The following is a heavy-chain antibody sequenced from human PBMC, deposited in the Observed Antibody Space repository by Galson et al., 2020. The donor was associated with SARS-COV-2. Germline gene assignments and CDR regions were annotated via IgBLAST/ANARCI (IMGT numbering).Heavy chain of an antibody. CDR3: ARISSSGYSGRYSFDY. Sequence: SGPTLVKPTQTLTLTCTFSGFSLSTSGMCVSWIRQAPGKALEWLARIDWDDDKFYSTSLKTRLTISKDTSKNQVVLTMTNMDPVDTATYYCARISSSGYSGRYSFDYWGQGTLVTVSS. CDR2: IDWDDDK. V-gene: IGHV2-70*17. D-gene: IGHD3-22*01. CDR1: GFSLSTSGMC. J-gene: IGHJ4*02.